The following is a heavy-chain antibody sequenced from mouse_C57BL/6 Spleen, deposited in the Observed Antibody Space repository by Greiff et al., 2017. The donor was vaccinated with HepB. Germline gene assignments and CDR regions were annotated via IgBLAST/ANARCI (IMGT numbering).Heavy chain of an antibody. CDR3: ARMDWDVGY. D-gene: IGHD4-1*01. CDR2: IWSGGST. V-gene: IGHV2-2*01. J-gene: IGHJ2*01. Sequence: VKLQQSGPGLVQPSQSLSITCTVSGFSLTSYGVHWVRQSPGKGLEWLGVIWSGGSTDYNAAFISRLSISKDNSKSQVFFKMNSLQADDTAIYYCARMDWDVGYWGQGTTLTVSS. CDR1: GFSLTSYG.